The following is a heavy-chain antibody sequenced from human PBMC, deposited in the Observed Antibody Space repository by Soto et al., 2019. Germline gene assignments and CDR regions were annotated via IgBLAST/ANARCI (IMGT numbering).Heavy chain of an antibody. Sequence: SETLSLTCTVSGGSISSSSYYWGWIRQPPGKGLEWIGSIYYSGYTYYNPSLKSRVTISVDTSKNQFSLKLRSEDTGIYYCASDMSTMWGQGTLVTVSS. CDR1: GGSISSSSYY. D-gene: IGHD2-2*01. CDR3: ASDMSTM. J-gene: IGHJ4*02. V-gene: IGHV4-39*07. CDR2: IYYSGYT.